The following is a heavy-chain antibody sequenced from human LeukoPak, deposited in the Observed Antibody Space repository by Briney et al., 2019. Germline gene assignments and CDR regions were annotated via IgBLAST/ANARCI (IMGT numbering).Heavy chain of an antibody. CDR2: ISSSSSYI. V-gene: IGHV3-21*01. Sequence: GGSLRLSCAASGFTFSSYSMNWVRQAPGKGLEWVSSISSSSSYIYYADSVKGRFTISRDNAKNTLYLQMNSLRAEDTAVYYCARVEYYDSSGYPARGYFDYWGQGTLVTVSS. D-gene: IGHD3-22*01. CDR3: ARVEYYDSSGYPARGYFDY. J-gene: IGHJ4*02. CDR1: GFTFSSYS.